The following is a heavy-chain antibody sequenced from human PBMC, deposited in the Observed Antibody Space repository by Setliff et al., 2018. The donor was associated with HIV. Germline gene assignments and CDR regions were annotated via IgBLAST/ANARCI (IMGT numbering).Heavy chain of an antibody. CDR2: IYYSGGT. V-gene: IGHV4-59*08. CDR3: ARGEPPASRSGLLY. CDR1: GVSISNYY. Sequence: SETLSLTCTVSGVSISNYYWSWIRQPPGKGLEWIGYIYYSGGTNYNPSLKSRVTISVDTSKNQFSLKLSSVTAADTAVYYCARGEPPASRSGLLYWGQGMLVT. D-gene: IGHD3-22*01. J-gene: IGHJ4*02.